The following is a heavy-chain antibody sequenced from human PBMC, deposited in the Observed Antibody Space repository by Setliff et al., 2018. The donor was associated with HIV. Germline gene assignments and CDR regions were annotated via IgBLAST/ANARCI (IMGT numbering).Heavy chain of an antibody. Sequence: PSETLSLTCTVSGGSISSSVYYWGWIRQPPGKGLEWTGNIYYSGSTYYNPSLKSRITISVDTSKNQFSLKLSSVTAADTAVYYCARHYQHSWVGVDYYFMDVWGKGTTVTVS. V-gene: IGHV4-39*01. CDR3: ARHYQHSWVGVDYYFMDV. CDR1: GGSISSSVYY. CDR2: IYYSGST. J-gene: IGHJ6*03. D-gene: IGHD1-26*01.